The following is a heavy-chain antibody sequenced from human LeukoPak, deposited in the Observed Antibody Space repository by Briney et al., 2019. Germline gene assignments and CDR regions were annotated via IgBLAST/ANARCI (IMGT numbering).Heavy chain of an antibody. J-gene: IGHJ4*02. CDR2: IYYSGST. D-gene: IGHD6-19*01. CDR3: ARQRIAVAGTHFDY. Sequence: PSETLSLTCTVSGGSISSSSYYWGWIRQPPGKGLEWIGSIYYSGSTYYNPSIKSRVTISVDTSKNQFSLKLSSVTAADTAVYYCARQRIAVAGTHFDYWGQGTLVTVSS. V-gene: IGHV4-39*01. CDR1: GGSISSSSYY.